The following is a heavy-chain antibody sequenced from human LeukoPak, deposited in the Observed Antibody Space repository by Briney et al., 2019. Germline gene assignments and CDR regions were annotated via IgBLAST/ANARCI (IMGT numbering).Heavy chain of an antibody. J-gene: IGHJ4*02. CDR2: INTDGTAT. CDR3: VRDSNLSFDY. D-gene: IGHD1-7*01. CDR1: GLTLNNHW. Sequence: PGGSLRLSCAASGLTLNNHWMHWVRHAPGEGLEWVSYINTDGTATTYADSVKGRFTISRDNAKNTLYLQMNSLRAEDTAVYYCVRDSNLSFDYWGQGARVTVSS. V-gene: IGHV3-74*01.